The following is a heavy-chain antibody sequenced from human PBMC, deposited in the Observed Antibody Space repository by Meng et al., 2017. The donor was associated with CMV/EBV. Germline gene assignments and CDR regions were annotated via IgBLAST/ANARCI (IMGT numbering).Heavy chain of an antibody. J-gene: IGHJ2*01. Sequence: SVNVSCKASGGTFSSYVLNWVRQAPGQGLEWMGGLIPMLDTPEYAQKFQGRVTITADKSTSTAYMELTSLTSDDTAVYYCAKRDGRSPWYFDLWGRGTLVTVSS. V-gene: IGHV1-69*10. D-gene: IGHD3-16*01. CDR3: AKRDGRSPWYFDL. CDR2: LIPMLDTP. CDR1: GGTFSSYV.